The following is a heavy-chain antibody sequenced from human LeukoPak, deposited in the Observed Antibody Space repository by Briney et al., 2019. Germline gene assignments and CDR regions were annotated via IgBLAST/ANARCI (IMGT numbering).Heavy chain of an antibody. CDR1: GGTFSSYA. D-gene: IGHD2-15*01. J-gene: IGHJ6*02. CDR3: ARAPGSDGGGSDQLWYYYYGMDV. CDR2: IIPILGIA. V-gene: IGHV1-69*04. Sequence: SVKVSCKASGGTFSSYAISWVRQAPGQGLEWMGRIIPILGIANYAQKFQGRVTITADKFTSTAYMELSSLRSEDPAVYYCARAPGSDGGGSDQLWYYYYGMDVWGQGTTVTVSS.